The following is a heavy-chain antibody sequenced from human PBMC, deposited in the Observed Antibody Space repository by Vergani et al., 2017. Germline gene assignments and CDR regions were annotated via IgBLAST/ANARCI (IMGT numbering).Heavy chain of an antibody. CDR2: INPNSGGT. D-gene: IGHD3-22*01. J-gene: IGHJ4*02. V-gene: IGHV1-2*06. Sequence: QVQLVQSGAEVKKPGASVKVSCKASGYTFTGYYMHWVRQAPGQGLEWMGRINPNSGGTNYAQKFQGRVTMTRDTSISTAYMELSRLRSDDTAVYYCARDEGTLYYDSSGXYGYWGQGTLVTVSS. CDR1: GYTFTGYY. CDR3: ARDEGTLYYDSSGXYGY.